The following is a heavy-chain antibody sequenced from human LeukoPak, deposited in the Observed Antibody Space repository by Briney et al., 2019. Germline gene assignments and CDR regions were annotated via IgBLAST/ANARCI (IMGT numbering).Heavy chain of an antibody. J-gene: IGHJ5*02. Sequence: ASVKVSCKASGYTFTSYGISWVRQAPGQGLEWMGWISAYNGNTNYAQKLQGRVTMTTDTSTSTAYKELRSLRSDDTAVYYCARKVVAATRYNWFDPWGQGTLVTVSS. CDR1: GYTFTSYG. D-gene: IGHD2-15*01. CDR2: ISAYNGNT. V-gene: IGHV1-18*01. CDR3: ARKVVAATRYNWFDP.